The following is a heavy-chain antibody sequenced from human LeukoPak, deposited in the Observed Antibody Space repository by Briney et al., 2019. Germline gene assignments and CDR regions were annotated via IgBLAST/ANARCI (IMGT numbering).Heavy chain of an antibody. D-gene: IGHD3-22*01. V-gene: IGHV1-18*01. CDR1: GYTFTSYG. CDR3: ARWDSSDYYPLFDY. CDR2: ISAYNGNT. J-gene: IGHJ4*02. Sequence: ASVKVSCKASGYTFTSYGISWVRQAPGQGLEWMGRISAYNGNTNYAQKLQGRVTMTTDTSTSTAYMELRSLRSDDTAVYYCARWDSSDYYPLFDYWGQGTLVTVSS.